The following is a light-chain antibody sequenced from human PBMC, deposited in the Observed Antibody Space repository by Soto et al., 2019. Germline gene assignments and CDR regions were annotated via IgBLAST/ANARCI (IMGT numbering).Light chain of an antibody. CDR1: SSNIGAGYD. Sequence: QSVLTQPPSVSGAPGQRVTISCTGSSSNIGAGYDVHWYQQLPGTAPKLLIYGNSNRPSGVPDRFSGSKSGTSASLAITGLLAEDEADYYCQSYDSSLGGLVFGGGTKLTVL. J-gene: IGLJ2*01. V-gene: IGLV1-40*01. CDR3: QSYDSSLGGLV. CDR2: GNS.